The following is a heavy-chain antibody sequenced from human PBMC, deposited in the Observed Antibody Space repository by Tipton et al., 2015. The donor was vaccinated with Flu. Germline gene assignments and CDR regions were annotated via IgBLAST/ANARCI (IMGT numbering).Heavy chain of an antibody. J-gene: IGHJ6*02. Sequence: VSDDSITFYYWSWVRQPPGKGLEWIGYIYSSGSTNYNPSLRGRVTISVDTSKNQLSLRLSSVTAADTAVYYCARARAPYYYYAMDVWGQGTTVTVSS. V-gene: IGHV4-59*01. D-gene: IGHD3-10*01. CDR3: ARARAPYYYYAMDV. CDR1: DDSITFYY. CDR2: IYSSGST.